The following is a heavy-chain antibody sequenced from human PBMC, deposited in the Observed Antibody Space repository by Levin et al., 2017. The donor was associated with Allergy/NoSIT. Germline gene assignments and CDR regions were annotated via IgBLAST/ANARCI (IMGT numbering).Heavy chain of an antibody. J-gene: IGHJ4*02. CDR3: AGTSRITGTRHY. CDR1: GYTFTSYD. CDR2: MNPNSGNT. Sequence: ASVKVSCKASGYTFTSYDINWVRQATGQGLEWMGWMNPNSGNTGYAQKFQGRVTMTRNTSISTAYMELGSLRSEDTAVYYCAGTSRITGTRHYWGQGTLVTVSS. V-gene: IGHV1-8*01. D-gene: IGHD1-7*01.